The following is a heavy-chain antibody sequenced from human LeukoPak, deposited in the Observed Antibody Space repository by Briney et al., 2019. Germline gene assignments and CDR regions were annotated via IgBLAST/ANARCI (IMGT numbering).Heavy chain of an antibody. CDR3: ARVRSDSRGWYEFDH. V-gene: IGHV3-53*01. CDR2: ISTGGTT. CDR1: GFTVSTNY. J-gene: IGHJ4*02. D-gene: IGHD6-19*01. Sequence: GGSLRLSCAASGFTVSTNYMSWVRQVSGEGLEFVSLISTGGTTDYADSVKGRFTISSDNSKNTLYLQMNSLRVEDTAVYYCARVRSDSRGWYEFDHWGQGTLVTVSS.